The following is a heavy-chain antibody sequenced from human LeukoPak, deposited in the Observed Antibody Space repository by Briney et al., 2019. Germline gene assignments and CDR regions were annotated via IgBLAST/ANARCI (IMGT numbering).Heavy chain of an antibody. J-gene: IGHJ1*01. V-gene: IGHV4-4*07. CDR2: IYTSGST. Sequence: SETLSLTCTVSGGSISSYYWSWIRQPAGKGLEWIGRIYTSGSTNYNPSLKSRVTISVDTSKNQFSLKLSSVTAADTAAYYCARLGEMATIFSYFQHWGQGTLVTVSS. D-gene: IGHD5-12*01. CDR1: GGSISSYY. CDR3: ARLGEMATIFSYFQH.